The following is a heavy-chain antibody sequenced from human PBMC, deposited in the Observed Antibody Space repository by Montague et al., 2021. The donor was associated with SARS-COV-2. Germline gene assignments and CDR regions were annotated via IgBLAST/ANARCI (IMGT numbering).Heavy chain of an antibody. CDR2: IYWDDDK. Sequence: PALVKPTQTLTLTCTFSGFSLSTSGVGVGWIRQPPGKALEWLALIYWDDDKRYSPSLKSRLTITKDTSKNQVVLTMTNMDLVDTATYYCAHRRPLWGYFDYWGQGTLVTVSS. CDR3: AHRRPLWGYFDY. D-gene: IGHD7-27*01. V-gene: IGHV2-5*02. J-gene: IGHJ4*02. CDR1: GFSLSTSGVG.